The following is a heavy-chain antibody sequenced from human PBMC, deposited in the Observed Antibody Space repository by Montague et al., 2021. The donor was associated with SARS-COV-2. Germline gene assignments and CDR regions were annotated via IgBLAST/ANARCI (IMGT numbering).Heavy chain of an antibody. Sequence: SETLSLTCTVSGDSISNYYWSWIRQPPGKGLEWIGYIYYSGSTNYNPSLKSRVTISVDTSKNQFSLKLSSVTAADTAVYYCARLKAPYCSSTSCYSASWFDPWGQGTLVTVSS. D-gene: IGHD2-2*01. V-gene: IGHV4-59*08. CDR3: ARLKAPYCSSTSCYSASWFDP. CDR2: IYYSGST. CDR1: GDSISNYY. J-gene: IGHJ5*02.